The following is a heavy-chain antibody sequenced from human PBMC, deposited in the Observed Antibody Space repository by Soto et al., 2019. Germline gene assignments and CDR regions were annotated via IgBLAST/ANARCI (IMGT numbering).Heavy chain of an antibody. CDR2: IYDSGST. Sequence: QVQLQESGPGLVKPSQTLSLTCTVSGDSISSGGYFRSWIRQHTEKGLEWIGYIYDSGSTNYNPSLKSRATISVDTSKNQFSLNLSSVTAADTAVYYCAREVDYWGQGTLVTVSS. J-gene: IGHJ4*02. CDR3: AREVDY. CDR1: GDSISSGGYF. V-gene: IGHV4-31*03.